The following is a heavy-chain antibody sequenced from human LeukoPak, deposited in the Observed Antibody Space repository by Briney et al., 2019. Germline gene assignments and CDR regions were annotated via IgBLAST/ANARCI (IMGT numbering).Heavy chain of an antibody. V-gene: IGHV4-39*07. CDR2: IYYSGST. Sequence: SETLSLTCTVSGGSISSSSYYWGWIRQPPGKGLEWIGSIYYSGSTYYNPSLKSRVTISVDTSKNQFSLKLSSVTAADTAVYYCARRHPNSGGSAVAFDIWAQGTMVTVSS. CDR3: ARRHPNSGGSAVAFDI. CDR1: GGSISSSSYY. J-gene: IGHJ3*02. D-gene: IGHD2-15*01.